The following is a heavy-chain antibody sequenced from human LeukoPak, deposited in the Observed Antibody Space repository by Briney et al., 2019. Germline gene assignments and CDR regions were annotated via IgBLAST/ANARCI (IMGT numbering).Heavy chain of an antibody. J-gene: IGHJ5*02. CDR2: INPSGGST. CDR1: GYTFTSYY. CDR3: ARDFPTYYYDSSGYNSDRRWFDP. D-gene: IGHD3-22*01. Sequence: ASVKVSCKASGYTFTSYYMHWVRQAPGQGLEWMGIINPSGGSTSYAQKLQGRVTMTTDTSTSTAYMELRSLRSDDTAVYYCARDFPTYYYDSSGYNSDRRWFDPWGQGTLVTVSS. V-gene: IGHV1-46*01.